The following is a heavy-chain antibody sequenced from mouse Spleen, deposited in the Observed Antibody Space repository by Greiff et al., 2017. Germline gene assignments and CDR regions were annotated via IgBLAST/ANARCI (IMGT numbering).Heavy chain of an antibody. Sequence: VQLQQSGPGLVAPSQSLSITCTVSGFSLTSYGVDWVRQSPGKGLEWLGVIWGGGSTNYNSALKSRLSISKDNSKSQVFLKMNSLQTDDTAMYYCASHYYDGSYGAMDYWGQGTSVTVSS. CDR3: ASHYYDGSYGAMDY. CDR1: GFSLTSYG. V-gene: IGHV2-6*01. CDR2: IWGGGST. J-gene: IGHJ4*01. D-gene: IGHD1-1*01.